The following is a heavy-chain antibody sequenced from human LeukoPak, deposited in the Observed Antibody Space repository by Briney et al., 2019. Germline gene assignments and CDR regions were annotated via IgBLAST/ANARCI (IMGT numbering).Heavy chain of an antibody. J-gene: IGHJ1*01. CDR1: GFTFSSYA. CDR2: IWYDGSNK. CDR3: ARDRVPYSSGWQPFQH. V-gene: IGHV3-33*08. Sequence: PGGSLRLSCAASGFTFSSYAMHWVRQAPGKGLEWVAVIWYDGSNKYYADSVKGRFTISRDNSKNTLYLQMNSLRAEDTAVYYCARDRVPYSSGWQPFQHWGQGTLVTVSS. D-gene: IGHD6-19*01.